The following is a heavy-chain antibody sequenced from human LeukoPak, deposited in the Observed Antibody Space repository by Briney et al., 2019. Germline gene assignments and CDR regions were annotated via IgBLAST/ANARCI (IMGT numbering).Heavy chain of an antibody. CDR3: AREGPMVRGVIFGWFDP. V-gene: IGHV5-51*01. Sequence: AGESLKISCQGSGYSFTSYWIGWVRQMPGKGLEWMGIIYPGDSDTRYSPSFQGQVTISADKSISTAYLQWSSLKASDTAMYYCAREGPMVRGVIFGWFDPWGQGTLVTVSS. J-gene: IGHJ5*02. D-gene: IGHD3-10*01. CDR2: IYPGDSDT. CDR1: GYSFTSYW.